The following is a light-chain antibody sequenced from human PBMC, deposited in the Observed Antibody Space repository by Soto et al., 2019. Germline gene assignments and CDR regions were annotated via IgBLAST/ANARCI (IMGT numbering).Light chain of an antibody. CDR2: SND. Sequence: QSVLTQPPSASGTPGQRVTISCSGSNSNVASNYVYWYQQLPGTSPKLLIFSNDQRPSGVPDRFSASKSGTSASLAINGLRSEDEADYYCSATDDRLGGPVFGGGTKVTVL. V-gene: IGLV1-47*02. CDR3: SATDDRLGGPV. CDR1: NSNVASNY. J-gene: IGLJ3*02.